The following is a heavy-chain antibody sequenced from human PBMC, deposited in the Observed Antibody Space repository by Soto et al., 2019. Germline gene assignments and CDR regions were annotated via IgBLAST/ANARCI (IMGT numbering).Heavy chain of an antibody. D-gene: IGHD3-10*01. CDR2: INDRGST. Sequence: QVQLQQWGAGLLKPSETLSITCAVYGGSFSGYYWSWIRQPPGKGLEWIGEINDRGSTNYNPSLKRRVTISVDTSKNQFSLKMTSVTAADTAVYYCARGVVRRVIIQYTSFFDYWGLGTAVTVSS. J-gene: IGHJ4*02. V-gene: IGHV4-34*01. CDR3: ARGVVRRVIIQYTSFFDY. CDR1: GGSFSGYY.